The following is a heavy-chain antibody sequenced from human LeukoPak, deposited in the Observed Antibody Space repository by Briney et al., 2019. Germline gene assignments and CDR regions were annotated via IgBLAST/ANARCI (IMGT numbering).Heavy chain of an antibody. J-gene: IGHJ6*03. Sequence: GGSLRLSCAASAFTFSSYAMSWVRQAPGKGLEWVSAISGTGGSTYYADSVKGRFTISRDNAKNSLYLQMNSLREDTAVYYCARARYNWNEGYSYYYMDVWGKGTTVTVSS. D-gene: IGHD1-1*01. CDR3: ARARYNWNEGYSYYYMDV. CDR2: ISGTGGST. V-gene: IGHV3-23*01. CDR1: AFTFSSYA.